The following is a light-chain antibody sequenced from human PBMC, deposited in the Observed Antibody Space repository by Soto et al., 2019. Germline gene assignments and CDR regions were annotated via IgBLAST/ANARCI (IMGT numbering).Light chain of an antibody. V-gene: IGLV1-47*01. J-gene: IGLJ2*01. CDR1: SSNIGSNF. Sequence: QAVVTQPPSASGTPGQRVTISCSGSSSNIGSNFVYWYRQFPGTTPTILIYKDSLRPSGLPDRFSGSKSGTSASLAIGGLRSDDEADYYCAAWDDNLSGLVFGGGTNLTVL. CDR3: AAWDDNLSGLV. CDR2: KDS.